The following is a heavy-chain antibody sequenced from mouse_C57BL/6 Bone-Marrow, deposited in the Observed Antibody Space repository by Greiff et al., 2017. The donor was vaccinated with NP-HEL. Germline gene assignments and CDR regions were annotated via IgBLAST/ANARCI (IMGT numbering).Heavy chain of an antibody. D-gene: IGHD3-2*02. CDR3: ARRNSGYGFAY. CDR2: IDPSDSYT. CDR1: GYTFTSYW. J-gene: IGHJ3*01. V-gene: IGHV1-59*01. Sequence: VQLQQPGAELVRPGTSVKLSCKASGYTFTSYWMHWVKQRPGQGLEWIGVIDPSDSYTNYNQKFKGKATLTVDTSSSTVYMQLSSLTSEDSAVYYCARRNSGYGFAYWGQGTLVTVSA.